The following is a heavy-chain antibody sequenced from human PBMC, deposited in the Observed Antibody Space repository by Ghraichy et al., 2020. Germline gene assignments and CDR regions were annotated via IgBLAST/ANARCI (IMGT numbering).Heavy chain of an antibody. D-gene: IGHD3-3*01. CDR1: GGSFSGYY. J-gene: IGHJ6*03. Sequence: SETLSLTCAVYGGSFSGYYWSWIRQPPGKGLEWIGEINHSGSTNYNPSLKSRVTISVDTSKNQFSLKLSSVTAADTAVYYCARARAIFGVVLYYYYYMDVWGKGTTVTVSS. CDR3: ARARAIFGVVLYYYYYMDV. V-gene: IGHV4-34*01. CDR2: INHSGST.